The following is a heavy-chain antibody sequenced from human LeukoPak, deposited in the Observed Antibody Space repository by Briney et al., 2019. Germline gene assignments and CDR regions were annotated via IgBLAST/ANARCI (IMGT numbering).Heavy chain of an antibody. D-gene: IGHD1-26*01. V-gene: IGHV3-73*01. Sequence: HPGGSLKLSCAASGFTFSGSAMHWVRQASGKGLEWVGRIRSKANSYATAYAASVKGRFTISRDDSKNTAYLQMNSLKTEDTAVYYCTTGAMAKKGKNYYYYMDVWGKGTTVTVSS. CDR3: TTGAMAKKGKNYYYYMDV. CDR1: GFTFSGSA. J-gene: IGHJ6*03. CDR2: IRSKANSYAT.